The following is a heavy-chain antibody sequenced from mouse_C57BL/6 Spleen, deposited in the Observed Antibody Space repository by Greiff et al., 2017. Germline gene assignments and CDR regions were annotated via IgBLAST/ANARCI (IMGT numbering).Heavy chain of an antibody. Sequence: QVQLKQPGAELVKPGASVKMSCKASGYTFTSYWITWVKQRPGQGLEWIGDIYPGSGSTNYNEKFKSKATLTVDTSSSTAYMQLSSLTSEDSAVYYCANYDYDGAWFAYWGQGTLVTVSA. V-gene: IGHV1-55*01. CDR2: IYPGSGST. CDR1: GYTFTSYW. D-gene: IGHD2-4*01. CDR3: ANYDYDGAWFAY. J-gene: IGHJ3*01.